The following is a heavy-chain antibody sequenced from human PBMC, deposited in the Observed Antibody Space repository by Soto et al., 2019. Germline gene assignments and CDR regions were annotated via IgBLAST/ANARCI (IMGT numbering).Heavy chain of an antibody. J-gene: IGHJ5*02. CDR3: ARGVSAGVDP. CDR1: GYSFTSLD. CDR2: MEPSTGRT. V-gene: IGHV1-8*01. Sequence: RASVKVSCKASGYSFTSLDINWVRQTAGQGLEWMGWMEPSTGRTGYAQKFQGRVTMTRDTSINTAYMELTTLTSDDTAFYYCARGVSAGVDPWGQGTLVTVSS. D-gene: IGHD3-10*01.